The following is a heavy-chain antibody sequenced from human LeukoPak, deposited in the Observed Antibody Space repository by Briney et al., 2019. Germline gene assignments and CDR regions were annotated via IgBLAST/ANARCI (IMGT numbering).Heavy chain of an antibody. J-gene: IGHJ4*02. CDR2: ISTYNGDT. D-gene: IGHD6-19*01. V-gene: IGHV1-18*01. Sequence: ASVKVSCKASGYRFTSFGISWVRQAPGQGLEWMGWISTYNGDTNSAQNFQGRVTMATDTSTSTVYMELRSLRSDDTAVYYCARERASSGWYLGYWGQGTLVIVSS. CDR1: GYRFTSFG. CDR3: ARERASSGWYLGY.